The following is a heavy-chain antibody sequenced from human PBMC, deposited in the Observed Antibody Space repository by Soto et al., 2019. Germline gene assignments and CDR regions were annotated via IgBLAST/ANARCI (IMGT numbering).Heavy chain of an antibody. Sequence: SVKVSCKASGGTFSSYAISWVRQAPGQGLEWVGGIIPIFGTANYAQKFQGRVTITADESTSTAYMELSSLRSEDTAVYYCATDQRGYSYGSNYWGQGTLVTVSS. V-gene: IGHV1-69*13. D-gene: IGHD5-18*01. J-gene: IGHJ4*02. CDR1: GGTFSSYA. CDR3: ATDQRGYSYGSNY. CDR2: IIPIFGTA.